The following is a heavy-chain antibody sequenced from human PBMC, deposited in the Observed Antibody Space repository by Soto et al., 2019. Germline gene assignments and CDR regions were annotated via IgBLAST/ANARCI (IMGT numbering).Heavy chain of an antibody. J-gene: IGHJ6*02. CDR3: AAANFFFGMDV. V-gene: IGHV5-51*01. Sequence: GESLKISCKGSGYTFTNYWIGWVRQMPGKGPERLGIIYPGDSDTKYNPSFQGQVTISADKSITTTYLQWSSLKASDTAIYYCAAANFFFGMDVWGHWTRVSVAS. CDR1: GYTFTNYW. CDR2: IYPGDSDT.